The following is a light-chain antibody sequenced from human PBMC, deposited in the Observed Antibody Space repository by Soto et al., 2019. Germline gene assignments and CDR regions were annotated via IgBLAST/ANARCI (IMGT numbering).Light chain of an antibody. CDR3: SSYTNSSSYV. CDR2: QVF. V-gene: IGLV2-14*01. J-gene: IGLJ1*01. CDR1: SSDVGGYDY. Sequence: QSALTQPASVSGTPGQSITMSCTGTSSDVGGYDYVSWYQQHPGEVPKLLIYQVFSRASGVSNRFSGSKSGNTASLTISGLQADDEADYYCSSYTNSSSYVFGTGTKLTVL.